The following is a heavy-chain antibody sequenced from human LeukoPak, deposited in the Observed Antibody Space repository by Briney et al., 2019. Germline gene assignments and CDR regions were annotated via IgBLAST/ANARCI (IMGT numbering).Heavy chain of an antibody. V-gene: IGHV3-23*01. CDR1: GFTFSSYA. CDR3: AKDRSVRYSSSWYVY. D-gene: IGHD6-13*01. J-gene: IGHJ4*02. CDR2: ISGNGGST. Sequence: GGSLRLSCAASGFTFSSYAMSWVRQAPGKGLQWVSGISGNGGSTYYADSVKGRFTISRDNSKNTLYLQMNSLRAEDTAVYYCAKDRSVRYSSSWYVYWGQGTLVTVSS.